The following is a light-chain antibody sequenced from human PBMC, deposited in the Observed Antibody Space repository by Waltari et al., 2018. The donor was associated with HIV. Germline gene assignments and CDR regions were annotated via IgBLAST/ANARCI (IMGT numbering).Light chain of an antibody. J-gene: IGLJ3*02. Sequence: QSVLTQPPSASGTPGQRVTISCYGSGSNIGSNYVYWYQQVPGTAPNVLIYRNNQRPSGVPDRFSGSKSGTSASLAISGLRSDDEADYYCAAWDDSLSGRVFGGGTKLTVL. CDR1: GSNIGSNY. CDR3: AAWDDSLSGRV. CDR2: RNN. V-gene: IGLV1-47*01.